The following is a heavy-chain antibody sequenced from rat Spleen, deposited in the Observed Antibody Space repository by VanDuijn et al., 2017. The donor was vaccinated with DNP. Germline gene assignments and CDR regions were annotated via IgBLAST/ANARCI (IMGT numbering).Heavy chain of an antibody. Sequence: EVQLVESGGGLVQPGNSLKLSCAASGFTFSDFYMGWVRQAPTRGLELVAYITYDGGNTYYRDSVKGRFTISRENAKSILYLQMNSLRSEDMATYYCTRPMDYFSGGFAYWGQGTLVTVSS. V-gene: IGHV5-20*01. CDR3: TRPMDYFSGGFAY. CDR1: GFTFSDFY. CDR2: ITYDGGNT. D-gene: IGHD1-1*01. J-gene: IGHJ3*01.